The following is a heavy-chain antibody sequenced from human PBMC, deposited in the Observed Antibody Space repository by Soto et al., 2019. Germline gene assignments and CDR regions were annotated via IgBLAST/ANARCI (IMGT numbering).Heavy chain of an antibody. J-gene: IGHJ4*02. Sequence: QVQLVESGGGVVQPGRSLRLSCAASGFTFSSYGMHWVRQAPGKGLEWVAVIWYDGSNKYYADSVKGRFTISRDNSKKTVYLQMNRLRAEDTAVYSCARWGIAAGAYWGQGTLVTVSS. V-gene: IGHV3-33*01. D-gene: IGHD6-13*01. CDR3: ARWGIAAGAY. CDR1: GFTFSSYG. CDR2: IWYDGSNK.